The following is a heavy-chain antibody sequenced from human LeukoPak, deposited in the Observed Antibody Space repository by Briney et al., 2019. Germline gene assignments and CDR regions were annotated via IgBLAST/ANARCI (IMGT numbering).Heavy chain of an antibody. Sequence: PGGSLRLSCAVSGFTFKLYWMHWVRQAPGKGPVWVSRINDDGSDTTYADSVKGRFTISRDDAKNMLFLQMNSLRAEDTAVNYCVRGGPSTWSWGQGTLVTVSS. CDR2: INDDGSDT. CDR3: VRGGPSTWS. V-gene: IGHV3-74*01. CDR1: GFTFKLYW. D-gene: IGHD2-15*01. J-gene: IGHJ5*02.